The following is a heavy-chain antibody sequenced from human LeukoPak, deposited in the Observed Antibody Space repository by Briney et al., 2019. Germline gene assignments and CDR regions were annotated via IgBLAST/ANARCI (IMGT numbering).Heavy chain of an antibody. CDR2: INSDGSST. CDR1: GFTFSSYW. D-gene: IGHD3-22*01. Sequence: PGGSLRLSCAASGFTFSSYWMHWVRHAPGKGLVWVSRINSDGSSTIYADSVKGRFTISRDNAKNTLYLQMNSLRAEDTAVYYCARDLWGYYDSSGYTDDYWGQGTLVTVSS. V-gene: IGHV3-74*01. J-gene: IGHJ4*02. CDR3: ARDLWGYYDSSGYTDDY.